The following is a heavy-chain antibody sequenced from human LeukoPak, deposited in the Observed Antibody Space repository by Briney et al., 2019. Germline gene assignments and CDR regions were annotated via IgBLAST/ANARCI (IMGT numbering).Heavy chain of an antibody. J-gene: IGHJ4*02. CDR1: GGSITSPTYY. Sequence: PSETLSLTCSVSGGSITSPTYYWIWIRQPPGKGLEWIGTVYYGGSTYYSPSLKSRVTISVDTSKNHFSLELNSVTAADTAVYYCARSDAAGGAFDYWGQGTLVTVSS. V-gene: IGHV4-39*02. D-gene: IGHD2-21*01. CDR3: ARSDAAGGAFDY. CDR2: VYYGGST.